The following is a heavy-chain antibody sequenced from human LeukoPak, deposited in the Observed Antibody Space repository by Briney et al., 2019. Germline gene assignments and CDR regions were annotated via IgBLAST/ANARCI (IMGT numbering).Heavy chain of an antibody. Sequence: PSETLSLTCAVYGGSFSGYYWSWIRQPPGKGLEWIGEINHSGSTNYNPSLKSRVTISVDTSKNQFSLKLSSVTAADTAVYYCARDERRSNPFYYGMDVWGQGTTVTVSS. CDR1: GGSFSGYY. CDR2: INHSGST. CDR3: ARDERRSNPFYYGMDV. J-gene: IGHJ6*02. V-gene: IGHV4-34*01.